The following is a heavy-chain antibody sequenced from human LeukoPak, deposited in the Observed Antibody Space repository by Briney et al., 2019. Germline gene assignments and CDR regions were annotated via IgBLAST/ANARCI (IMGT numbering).Heavy chain of an antibody. D-gene: IGHD2-15*01. CDR3: ARDPRRAEAASNWFDP. Sequence: ASVKVSCKASGYTFTGYYMHWVRQAPGQGLEWMGWINPNSGGTNYAQKFQGRVTMTRDTSISTAYMELSRLRSDDTAVYYCARDPRRAEAASNWFDPWGQGTLVTVSS. J-gene: IGHJ5*02. CDR1: GYTFTGYY. V-gene: IGHV1-2*02. CDR2: INPNSGGT.